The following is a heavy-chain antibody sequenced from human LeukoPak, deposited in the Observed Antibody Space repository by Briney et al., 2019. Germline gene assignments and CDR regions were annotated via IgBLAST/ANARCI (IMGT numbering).Heavy chain of an antibody. J-gene: IGHJ4*02. CDR3: ARDRVDVGATFRDY. CDR2: ISAYNGNT. CDR1: GYTFTSYG. D-gene: IGHD1-26*01. Sequence: ASEKVSCKASGYTFTSYGISWVRQAPGQGLEWMGWISAYNGNTNYAQKLQGRVTMTTDTSTSTAYMELRSLRSDDTAVYYCARDRVDVGATFRDYWGQGTLVTVSS. V-gene: IGHV1-18*01.